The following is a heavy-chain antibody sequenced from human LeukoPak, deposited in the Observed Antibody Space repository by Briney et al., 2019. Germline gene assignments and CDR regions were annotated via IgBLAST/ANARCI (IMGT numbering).Heavy chain of an antibody. J-gene: IGHJ5*02. D-gene: IGHD2-15*01. V-gene: IGHV4-38-2*02. CDR2: IYHSGST. CDR1: GYSISNSYY. CDR3: VRNMRWVVTATGGIQSWFDP. Sequence: PSETLSLTCTVSGYSISNSYYWGWIRLSPGKGLEWIASIYHSGSTYYNPSLKSRVTISVDTSTNQFSLNMKSVTAADTAVYYCVRNMRWVVTATGGIQSWFDPWGQGTLVSVSS.